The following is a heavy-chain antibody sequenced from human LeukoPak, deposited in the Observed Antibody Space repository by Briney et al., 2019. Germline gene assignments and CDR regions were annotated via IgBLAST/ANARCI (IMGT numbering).Heavy chain of an antibody. CDR1: GFTFSNSW. V-gene: IGHV3-7*01. CDR2: INPDGSEE. CDR3: ASHVNYNCCDY. J-gene: IGHJ4*02. D-gene: IGHD5-24*01. Sequence: GGSLRLACATSGFTFSNSWMAWVRQAPGKGLEWVANINPDGSEEYYSDSMNGRFSISRDNAKNSVYLQMNSLGAEDTAVYYCASHVNYNCCDYWGQGTLVTVSS.